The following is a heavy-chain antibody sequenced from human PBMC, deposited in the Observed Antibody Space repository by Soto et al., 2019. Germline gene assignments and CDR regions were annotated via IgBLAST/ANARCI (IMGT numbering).Heavy chain of an antibody. D-gene: IGHD5-18*01. CDR1: GFTFSSYS. V-gene: IGHV3-48*04. J-gene: IGHJ4*02. CDR2: ISSSSRTI. Sequence: GGSLRLSCAASGFTFSSYSMNWVRQAPGKGLEWVSYISSSSRTIYYADSVKGRFTITRDNAKNSLYLQMNSLRAEDTAVYYCARGKRNTAMVGGTDYWGQGTLVTVSS. CDR3: ARGKRNTAMVGGTDY.